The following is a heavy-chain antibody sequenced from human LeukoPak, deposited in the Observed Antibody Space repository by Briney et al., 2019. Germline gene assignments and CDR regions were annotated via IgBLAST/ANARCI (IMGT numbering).Heavy chain of an antibody. J-gene: IGHJ5*02. CDR2: INPNNGGT. V-gene: IGHV1-2*02. CDR3: ARCKTGDWFDP. CDR1: GYTFTGYY. Sequence: VASVKVSCKASGYTFTGYYLHWVRQAPGLGFEWMGWINPNNGGTNYAQKFQGRVTMTRDTSINTAYMELSSLRSDDTAVYYCARCKTGDWFDPWGQGTLVTVSS. D-gene: IGHD2/OR15-2a*01.